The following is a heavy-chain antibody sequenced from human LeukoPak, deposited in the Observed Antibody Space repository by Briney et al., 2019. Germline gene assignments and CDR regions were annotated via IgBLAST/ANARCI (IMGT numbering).Heavy chain of an antibody. CDR2: ITGSGGYT. CDR3: AKQSLYDSSGHFHY. Sequence: GGSLRLSCAASGFTFSNAWMTWVRQAPGKGLEWVSTITGSGGYTYYADSVKGRFTISRDNSKNTLFLRMNSLRAEDTAVYFCAKQSLYDSSGHFHYWGQGTLVTVSS. J-gene: IGHJ4*02. D-gene: IGHD3-22*01. V-gene: IGHV3-23*01. CDR1: GFTFSNAW.